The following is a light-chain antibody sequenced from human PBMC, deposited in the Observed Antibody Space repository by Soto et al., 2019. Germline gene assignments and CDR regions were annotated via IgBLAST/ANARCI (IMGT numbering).Light chain of an antibody. V-gene: IGKV1-5*01. CDR2: DSS. Sequence: DIQMTQSPSALSASVGDRVTITCRAGQSISYYLAWWQQKPGKAPKLLIYDSSSLESGVPSRFSGSRSGTEFTLTISSLQPDDFATYYCQEYNTYWTFGQGTKVDIK. CDR1: QSISYY. CDR3: QEYNTYWT. J-gene: IGKJ1*01.